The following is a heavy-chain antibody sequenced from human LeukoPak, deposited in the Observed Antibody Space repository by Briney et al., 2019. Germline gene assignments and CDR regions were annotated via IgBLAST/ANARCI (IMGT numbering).Heavy chain of an antibody. V-gene: IGHV3-30*02. CDR2: IRYDGSNK. D-gene: IGHD6-19*01. CDR1: GFTFDDYA. J-gene: IGHJ4*02. Sequence: GGSLRLSCAVSGFTFDDYAMHWVREAPGKALEWVAFIRYDGSNKYYADSVKGRFTISRDNSKNTLYLQMNSLRAEDTAVYYCARIKIRWLESDYWGQGTLVTVSS. CDR3: ARIKIRWLESDY.